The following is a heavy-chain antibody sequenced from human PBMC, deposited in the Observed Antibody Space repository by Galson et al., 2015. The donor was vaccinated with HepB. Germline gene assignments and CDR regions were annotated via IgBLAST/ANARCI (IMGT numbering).Heavy chain of an antibody. Sequence: SLRLSCAASGFTFSNFWMSWVRQAPGKGLEWIGNIKPDGTEKYYADSMKGRFTIYRDNARNSVYLQIYNVRADDKAVYYCTSTSMASPGHHWGQGTLVTVSS. CDR2: IKPDGTEK. V-gene: IGHV3-7*03. J-gene: IGHJ4*02. CDR1: GFTFSNFW. CDR3: TSTSMASPGHH. D-gene: IGHD6-13*01.